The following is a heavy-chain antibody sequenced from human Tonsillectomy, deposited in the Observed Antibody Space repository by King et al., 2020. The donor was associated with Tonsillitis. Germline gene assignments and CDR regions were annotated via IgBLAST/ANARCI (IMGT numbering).Heavy chain of an antibody. CDR2: IKQNGREK. Sequence: VQLVESGGGLVQPGGSLRLSCAASGFTFSNYWMAWVRQAPGKGLEWVANIKQNGREKNYVASVKGRFTISRDNAENSLFLQMYSLRAEDTAVYYCARDNDGDLDYWGQGTLVTVSS. CDR3: ARDNDGDLDY. J-gene: IGHJ4*02. V-gene: IGHV3-7*01. CDR1: GFTFSNYW. D-gene: IGHD1-1*01.